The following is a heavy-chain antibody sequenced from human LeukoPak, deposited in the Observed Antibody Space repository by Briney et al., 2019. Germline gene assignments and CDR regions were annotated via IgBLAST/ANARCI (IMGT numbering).Heavy chain of an antibody. CDR1: GYTLTGYY. V-gene: IGHV1-2*06. CDR3: ARDSVMGAK. D-gene: IGHD1-26*01. CDR2: INPNTGGT. Sequence: GASVKVSCKASGYTLTGYYMHWVRQAPGQGLEWMGRINPNTGGTNYAQKFQDRVTMTRDTSISTAYLDLTSLRSDDTAVYYCARDSVMGAKWGQGTLVTVSS. J-gene: IGHJ4*02.